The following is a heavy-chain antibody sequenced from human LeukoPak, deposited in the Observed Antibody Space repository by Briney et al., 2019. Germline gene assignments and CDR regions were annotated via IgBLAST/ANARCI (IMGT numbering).Heavy chain of an antibody. Sequence: ASVKVSCKASGFTFTNYAMHWVRQAPGQRLEWMAWINADNGNTKYSPKFQGRVTITRDTSASTVYMELSSLTSVDTAVYYCAREWVWFGESRYFSYWGQGTLVTVSS. CDR3: AREWVWFGESRYFSY. V-gene: IGHV1-3*01. D-gene: IGHD3-10*01. CDR2: INADNGNT. J-gene: IGHJ4*02. CDR1: GFTFTNYA.